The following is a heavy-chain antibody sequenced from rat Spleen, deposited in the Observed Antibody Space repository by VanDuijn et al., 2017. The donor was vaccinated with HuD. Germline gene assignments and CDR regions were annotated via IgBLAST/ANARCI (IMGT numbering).Heavy chain of an antibody. Sequence: QVQLKESGPGLVQPSQTLSLTCTVSGFSLTSYTVHWVRQPTGKGLEWKGVIWTGGTTDYSSALKSRLSISRDTSRSQVFLKMYSLQTEDMASYYGARGPMHEPRSFLDDRRQAVMVTFTS. D-gene: IGHD1-3*01. CDR3: ARGPMHEPRSFLDD. V-gene: IGHV2-30*01. CDR2: IWTGGTT. CDR1: GFSLTSYT. J-gene: IGHJ2*01.